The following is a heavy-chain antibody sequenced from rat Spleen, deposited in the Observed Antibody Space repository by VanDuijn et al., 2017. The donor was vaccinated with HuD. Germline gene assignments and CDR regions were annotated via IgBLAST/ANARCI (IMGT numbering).Heavy chain of an antibody. J-gene: IGHJ2*01. Sequence: EVQLVESDGGLVQPGRSLKLSCATSGFTFSDYYMAWVRQAPTKGLEWVATISYDGSSTYYRDSVKGRFTISRDNAKSTLYLQMDSLRSGDTATYYCSPLPGRNLAYWGQGVVVTVSS. D-gene: IGHD1-4*01. CDR1: GFTFSDYY. V-gene: IGHV5-29*01. CDR3: SPLPGRNLAY. CDR2: ISYDGSST.